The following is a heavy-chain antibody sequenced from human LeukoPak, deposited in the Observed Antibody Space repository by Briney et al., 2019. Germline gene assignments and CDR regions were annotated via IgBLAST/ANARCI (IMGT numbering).Heavy chain of an antibody. CDR3: ARNRAMGARYYYYYMDV. D-gene: IGHD2/OR15-2a*01. J-gene: IGHJ6*03. CDR1: GGTFSSYA. CDR2: IIPIFGTA. V-gene: IGHV1-69*13. Sequence: ASVKVSCKASGGTFSSYAISWVRQAPGQGLEWMGGIIPIFGTANYAQKFQGRVTITADESTSTAYMELSSLRSEDTAVYYCARNRAMGARYYYYYMDVWGKGTTVTVSS.